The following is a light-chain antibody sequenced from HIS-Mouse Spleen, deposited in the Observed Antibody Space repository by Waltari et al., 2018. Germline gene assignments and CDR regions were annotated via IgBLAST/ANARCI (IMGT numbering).Light chain of an antibody. J-gene: IGLJ3*02. V-gene: IGLV1-47*01. Sequence: QSVLTQPPSASGTPGQRVTISCSGSSSNIGSNDVDWYQQLPGTAPKLLIYRNNQRPSGVPDRFSGSKSGTSASLAISGLRSEDEADYYCAAWDDSLSGPVFGGGTKLTVL. CDR2: RNN. CDR3: AAWDDSLSGPV. CDR1: SSNIGSND.